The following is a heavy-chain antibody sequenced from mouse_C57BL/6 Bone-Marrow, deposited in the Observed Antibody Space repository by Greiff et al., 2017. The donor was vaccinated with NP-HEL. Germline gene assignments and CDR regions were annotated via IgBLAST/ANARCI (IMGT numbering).Heavy chain of an antibody. CDR2: INSDGGST. J-gene: IGHJ4*01. Sequence: EVKLVESGGGLVQPGESLKLSCESNEYEFPSHDMSWVRKTPEKRLELVAAINSDGGSTYYPETMERRFILSRDNTKKTLFLQMISLRSEDSALYYCAIHQGDYYAMDYWGQGASVTVAS. CDR3: AIHQGDYYAMDY. CDR1: EYEFPSHD. V-gene: IGHV5-2*01.